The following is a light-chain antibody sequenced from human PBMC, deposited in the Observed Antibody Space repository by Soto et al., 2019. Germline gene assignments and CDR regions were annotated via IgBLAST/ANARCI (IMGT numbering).Light chain of an antibody. CDR1: QSISSW. V-gene: IGKV1-5*03. J-gene: IGKJ2*01. Sequence: DIQMTQSPSTLSASVGDRVTITCRASQSISSWLARYQQKPGKAPKLLVYKASSLESGVPSRFSGSGSGTEFTLTISSLQPDDFATYYCQQYNHYYTFGQGTTLQIK. CDR3: QQYNHYYT. CDR2: KAS.